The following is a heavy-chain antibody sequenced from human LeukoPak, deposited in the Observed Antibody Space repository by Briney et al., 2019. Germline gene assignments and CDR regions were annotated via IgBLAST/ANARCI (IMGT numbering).Heavy chain of an antibody. D-gene: IGHD2-15*01. CDR1: GFTLSNYA. V-gene: IGHV3-30*04. J-gene: IGHJ6*02. Sequence: GGCLRLSCAASGFTLSNYAMYWVRQAPGKGLEWVAVISHDGSNKYYADAVEGRFTISRDDSKNTLYLQMSSVRAEDTAVYYCARVRDVVVAATDYYYYGMDVWGQGTTVTVSS. CDR3: ARVRDVVVAATDYYYYGMDV. CDR2: ISHDGSNK.